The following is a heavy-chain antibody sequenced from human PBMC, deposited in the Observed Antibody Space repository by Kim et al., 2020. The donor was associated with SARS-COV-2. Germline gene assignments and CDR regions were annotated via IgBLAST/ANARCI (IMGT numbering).Heavy chain of an antibody. CDR3: AWGGSCYSGVCYYYGMDV. CDR2: INAGNGNT. D-gene: IGHD2-15*01. V-gene: IGHV1-3*01. CDR1: GYTFTSYA. J-gene: IGHJ6*02. Sequence: ASVKVSCKASGYTFTSYAMHWVRQAPGQRLEWMGWINAGNGNTKYSQKFQGRVTITRDTSASTAYMELSSLRSEDTAVYYCAWGGSCYSGVCYYYGMDVWGQGTTVTVSS.